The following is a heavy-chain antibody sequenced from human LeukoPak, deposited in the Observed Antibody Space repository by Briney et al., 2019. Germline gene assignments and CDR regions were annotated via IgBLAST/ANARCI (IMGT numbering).Heavy chain of an antibody. CDR1: GGSISSYY. CDR2: IYYSGTT. Sequence: PSETLSLTCTVSGGSISSYYWSWTRQPPGKGLEWIGYIYYSGTTNYNPSLKSRVTISVDTSKNQFSLKLSSVTAADTAVYYCARGVYIAAAQYGYWGQGTLATVSS. V-gene: IGHV4-59*01. CDR3: ARGVYIAAAQYGY. D-gene: IGHD6-13*01. J-gene: IGHJ4*02.